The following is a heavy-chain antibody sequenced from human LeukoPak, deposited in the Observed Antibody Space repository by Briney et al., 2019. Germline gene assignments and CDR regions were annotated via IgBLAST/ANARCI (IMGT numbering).Heavy chain of an antibody. Sequence: HPGGSLRLSCAASGFVFSTYWVTWVRQAPGKGLEWVANIDLDGTEEHYVDSSLKGRFTISRDNAKNSLYLQMTSLRVGDTAVYYCASGRHDFLHWGQGTLVTVSS. CDR3: ASGRHDFLH. D-gene: IGHD3/OR15-3a*01. CDR2: IDLDGTEE. CDR1: GFVFSTYW. V-gene: IGHV3-7*01. J-gene: IGHJ4*02.